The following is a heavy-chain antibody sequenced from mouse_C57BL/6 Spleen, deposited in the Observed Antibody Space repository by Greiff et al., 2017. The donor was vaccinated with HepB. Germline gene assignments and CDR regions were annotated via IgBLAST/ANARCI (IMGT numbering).Heavy chain of an antibody. V-gene: IGHV14-4*01. CDR1: GFNIKDDY. D-gene: IGHD1-1*01. CDR3: TTGDLLNV. CDR2: IDPENGDT. J-gene: IGHJ1*03. Sequence: EVKLQESGAELVRPGASVKLSCTASGFNIKDDYMHWVKQRPEQGLEWIGWIDPENGDTEYASKFQGKATITADTSSNTAYLQLSSLTSEDTAVYYCTTGDLLNVWGTGTTVTVSS.